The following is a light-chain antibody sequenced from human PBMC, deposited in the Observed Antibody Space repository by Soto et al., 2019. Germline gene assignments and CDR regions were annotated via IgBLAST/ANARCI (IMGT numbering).Light chain of an antibody. CDR1: SSDVGRYNL. CDR2: EVN. CDR3: ASYAGFSTSVI. J-gene: IGLJ2*01. Sequence: QSALTQPASVSGSPGQSITISCTGTSSDVGRYNLVSWYQQRPGNAPKLILYEVNKRPSGVSYRFSASKSGNTASLTISGLQAEDEADYYCASYAGFSTSVIFGGGTKLTVL. V-gene: IGLV2-23*02.